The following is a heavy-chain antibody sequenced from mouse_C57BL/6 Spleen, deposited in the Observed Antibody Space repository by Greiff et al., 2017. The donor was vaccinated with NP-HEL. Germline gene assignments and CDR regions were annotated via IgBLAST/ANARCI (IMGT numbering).Heavy chain of an antibody. CDR1: GYAFSSYW. CDR3: ASRGTITGTKYFDV. J-gene: IGHJ1*03. Sequence: QVQLQQSGAELVKPGASVKISCKASGYAFSSYWMNWVKQRPGKGLEWIGQIYPGDGDTNYNGKFKGKATLTADKSSSSAYMQLSSLTSEDSAVYCCASRGTITGTKYFDVWGTGTTVTVSS. CDR2: IYPGDGDT. D-gene: IGHD4-1*01. V-gene: IGHV1-80*01.